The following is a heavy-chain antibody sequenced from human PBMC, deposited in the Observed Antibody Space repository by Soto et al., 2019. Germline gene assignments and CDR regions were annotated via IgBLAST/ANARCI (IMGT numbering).Heavy chain of an antibody. CDR2: ISAYNGNK. J-gene: IGHJ4*02. Sequence: QVQLVQSGAEVKKPGASVKVSCKASGYTFTSYGISWVRQAPGQGHEWMGWISAYNGNKKYAQKLQGRVSMTTDTTTRTAYRELRCLRSDDTAVYYCAIDLGQQLFDYWGQGTLVAVSS. D-gene: IGHD6-13*01. CDR1: GYTFTSYG. V-gene: IGHV1-18*01. CDR3: AIDLGQQLFDY.